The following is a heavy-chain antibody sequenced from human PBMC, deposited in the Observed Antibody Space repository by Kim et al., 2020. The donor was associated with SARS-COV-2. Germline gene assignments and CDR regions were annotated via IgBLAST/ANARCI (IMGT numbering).Heavy chain of an antibody. CDR1: GYTFTSYG. V-gene: IGHV1-18*01. CDR3: ARGMELLWFGELLSDFDY. Sequence: ASVKVSCKASGYTFTSYGISWVRQAPGQGLEWMGWISAYNGNTNYAQKLQGRVTMTTDTSTSTAYMELRSLRSDDTAVYYCARGMELLWFGELLSDFDYWGQGTLVTVSS. J-gene: IGHJ4*02. CDR2: ISAYNGNT. D-gene: IGHD3-10*01.